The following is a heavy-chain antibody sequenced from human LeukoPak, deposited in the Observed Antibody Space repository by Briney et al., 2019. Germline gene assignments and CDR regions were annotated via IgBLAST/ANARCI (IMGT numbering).Heavy chain of an antibody. CDR2: TYYRSKWYI. Sequence: SQTLSLTFTISGDSVSNNTTAWNWLRQSPSRGLEWLGRTYYRSKWYIEFAVSVKSRITINPDTSKNQFSLQLSSVTPEDTAVYYCARGYYCDSWGQGTLDTVSS. CDR1: GDSVSNNTTA. J-gene: IGHJ4*02. CDR3: ARGYYCDS. V-gene: IGHV6-1*01.